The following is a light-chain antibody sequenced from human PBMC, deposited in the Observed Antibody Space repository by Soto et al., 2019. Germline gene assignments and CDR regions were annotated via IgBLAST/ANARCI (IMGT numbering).Light chain of an antibody. J-gene: IGKJ4*01. V-gene: IGKV3-11*01. CDR2: DIS. Sequence: EIVLTQSPATLSLSPGERATLSCRASQRVKNYLAWYQQKPGQAPRLLIYDISNRATGIPARFSGSGSGADFTLSISSLEPEDFAVHYCQQRNNWPWLTFGGGTRVEIK. CDR1: QRVKNY. CDR3: QQRNNWPWLT.